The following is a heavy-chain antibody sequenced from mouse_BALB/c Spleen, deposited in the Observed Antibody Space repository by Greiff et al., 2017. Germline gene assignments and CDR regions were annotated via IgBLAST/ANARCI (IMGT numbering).Heavy chain of an antibody. J-gene: IGHJ3*01. CDR3: ARSGVVAWFAY. CDR2: INPGSGGT. CDR1: GYAFTNYL. V-gene: IGHV1-54*01. D-gene: IGHD1-1*02. Sequence: QVHVKQSGAELVRPGTSVKVSCKASGYAFTNYLIEWVKQRPGQGLEWIGVINPGSGGTNYNEKFKGKATLTADKSSSTAYMQLSSLTSDDSAVYFCARSGVVAWFAYWGQGTLVTVSA.